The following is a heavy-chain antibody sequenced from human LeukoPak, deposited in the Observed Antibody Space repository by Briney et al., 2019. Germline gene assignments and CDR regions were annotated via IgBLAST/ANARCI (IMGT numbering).Heavy chain of an antibody. Sequence: GGSLRLSCAASGFTFSSYSMNWVRQAPGKGLEWVAVISYDGGNKYYADSVKGRFTISRDNSKNTLYLQMNSLRAEDTAVYYCARDSPGYGGTVFDYWGQGTLVTVSS. CDR2: ISYDGGNK. CDR3: ARDSPGYGGTVFDY. J-gene: IGHJ4*02. CDR1: GFTFSSYS. D-gene: IGHD5-12*01. V-gene: IGHV3-30*03.